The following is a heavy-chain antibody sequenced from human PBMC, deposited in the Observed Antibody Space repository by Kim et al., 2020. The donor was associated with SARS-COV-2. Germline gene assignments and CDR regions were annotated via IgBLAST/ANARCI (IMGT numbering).Heavy chain of an antibody. CDR1: GFTFSSYA. D-gene: IGHD2-15*01. Sequence: GGSLRLSCAASGFTFSSYAMSWVRQAPGKGLEWVSAISGSGGSTYYADSVKGRFTISRDNSKNTLYLQMNSLRAEDTAVYYCAKDLFGCSGGSCYDPTAFDIWGQGTMVTVSS. J-gene: IGHJ3*02. CDR3: AKDLFGCSGGSCYDPTAFDI. CDR2: ISGSGGST. V-gene: IGHV3-23*01.